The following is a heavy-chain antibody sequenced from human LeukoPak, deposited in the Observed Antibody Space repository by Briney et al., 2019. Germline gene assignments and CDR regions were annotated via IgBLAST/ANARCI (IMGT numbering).Heavy chain of an antibody. CDR2: ITGSSAST. Sequence: GGSLRLSCAASEFTFSSYAVSWVRQAPGKGLEWVSSITGSSASTYYADSVKGRFTISRDNSKNTLYLQMNSLRAEDTAVYFCAKLDYYDTHWGQGTLVTVSS. D-gene: IGHD3-22*01. V-gene: IGHV3-23*01. CDR1: EFTFSSYA. CDR3: AKLDYYDTH. J-gene: IGHJ4*02.